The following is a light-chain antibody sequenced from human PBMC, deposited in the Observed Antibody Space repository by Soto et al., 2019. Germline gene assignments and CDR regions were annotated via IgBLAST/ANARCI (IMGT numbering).Light chain of an antibody. Sequence: QSVLTQPASVSGYPGQSITISCTGASSDVGAYNHVAWCQQHPGKGPKLLIYDVSNRPSGFSSRFSGSKSGNTASLTISGLRAEDEADYFCSSYTTSSTYVFGTG. V-gene: IGLV2-14*01. CDR2: DVS. CDR3: SSYTTSSTYV. CDR1: SSDVGAYNH. J-gene: IGLJ1*01.